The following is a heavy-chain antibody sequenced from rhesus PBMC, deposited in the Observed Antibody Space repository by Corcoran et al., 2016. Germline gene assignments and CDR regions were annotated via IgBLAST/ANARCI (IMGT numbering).Heavy chain of an antibody. Sequence: QVQLQESGPGLVKPSETLSLTCAVSGGSFSGYYWGWIRQPPGKGLEWIGYISGSSGSTDYNPSLKSRVTISTDTSKNQFSLKLSSVTAADTAVYYCARGLVVADYFDYWGQGVLVTVSS. V-gene: IGHV4-165*01. J-gene: IGHJ4*01. D-gene: IGHD3-16*01. CDR3: ARGLVVADYFDY. CDR1: GGSFSGYY. CDR2: ISGSSGST.